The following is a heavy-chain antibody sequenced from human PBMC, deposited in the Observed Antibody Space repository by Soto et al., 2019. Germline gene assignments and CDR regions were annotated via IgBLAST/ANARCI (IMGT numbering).Heavy chain of an antibody. D-gene: IGHD4-17*01. CDR2: ISAYNGNT. CDR3: ARDSIVRTTVTIVGAFDI. J-gene: IGHJ3*02. V-gene: IGHV1-18*01. Sequence: ASVKVSCKASGYTFTSYGISWVRQAPGQGLEWMGWISAYNGNTNYAQKLQGRVTMTTDTCTSTAYMELRSLRSDDTAVYYCARDSIVRTTVTIVGAFDIWGQGTMVTVSS. CDR1: GYTFTSYG.